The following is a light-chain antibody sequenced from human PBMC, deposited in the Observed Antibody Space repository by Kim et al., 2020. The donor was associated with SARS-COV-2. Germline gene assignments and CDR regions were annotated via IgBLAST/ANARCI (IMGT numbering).Light chain of an antibody. J-gene: IGKJ2*01. V-gene: IGKV3-15*01. Sequence: SPGEQATLSCRASQSISSNLAWYQQKPGQAPRLLIYGASTRATDIPARFSGSGSGTDFTLTISSLQSEDFAVYYCQQYNNWPPYTFGQGTKVDIK. CDR2: GAS. CDR1: QSISSN. CDR3: QQYNNWPPYT.